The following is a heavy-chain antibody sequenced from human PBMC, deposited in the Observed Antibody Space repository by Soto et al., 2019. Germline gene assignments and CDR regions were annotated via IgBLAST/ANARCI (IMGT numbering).Heavy chain of an antibody. Sequence: GGSLRLSCAASGFTFSSYTMNWVRQAPGKGLEWVSYISRSSTTIYYADSVKGRFTISRDNAKNSLYLQMNSLRDEDTAVYYWGRDGGQQLVFASGGQGPLVTFSS. V-gene: IGHV3-48*02. CDR2: ISRSSTTI. CDR1: GFTFSSYT. J-gene: IGHJ4*02. D-gene: IGHD6-13*01. CDR3: GRDGGQQLVFAS.